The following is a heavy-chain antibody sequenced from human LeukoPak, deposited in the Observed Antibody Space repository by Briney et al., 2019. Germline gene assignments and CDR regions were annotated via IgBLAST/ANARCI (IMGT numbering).Heavy chain of an antibody. D-gene: IGHD3-10*01. Sequence: SETLSLTCAVYGGSFSGYYWSWIRQPPGKGLEWIGEINHSGSTNHNPSLKSRVTISVDTSKNQFSLKLSSVTAADTAVYYCARASLLWFGESIYGMDVWGQGTTVTVSS. CDR1: GGSFSGYY. J-gene: IGHJ6*02. V-gene: IGHV4-34*01. CDR3: ARASLLWFGESIYGMDV. CDR2: INHSGST.